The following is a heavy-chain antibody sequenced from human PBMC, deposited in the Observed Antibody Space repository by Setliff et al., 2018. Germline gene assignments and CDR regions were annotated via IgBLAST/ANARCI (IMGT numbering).Heavy chain of an antibody. Sequence: SETLSLTCTVSGGSISRYHWSWIRQPPGKGLEWIGYIQTSGTTNYNPSLKSRVTISVDTSKNQFSLKLSSVSAADTAVYYCARARSGDYSDSTGYLDYWGQGTLVTVSS. V-gene: IGHV4-4*08. J-gene: IGHJ4*02. CDR2: IQTSGTT. D-gene: IGHD3-22*01. CDR1: GGSISRYH. CDR3: ARARSGDYSDSTGYLDY.